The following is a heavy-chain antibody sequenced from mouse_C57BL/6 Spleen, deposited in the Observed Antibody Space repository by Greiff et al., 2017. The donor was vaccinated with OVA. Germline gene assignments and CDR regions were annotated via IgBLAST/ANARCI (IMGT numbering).Heavy chain of an antibody. J-gene: IGHJ4*01. CDR1: GFTFSSYA. CDR3: ASSNWAYAMDY. CDR2: ISDGGSYT. D-gene: IGHD4-1*01. V-gene: IGHV5-4*01. Sequence: EVQVVESGGGLVKPGGSLKLSCAASGFTFSSYAMSWVRQTPEKRLEWVATISDGGSYTYYPDNVKGRFTISRDNAKNNLYLQMSHLKSEDTAMYYCASSNWAYAMDYWGQGTSVTVSS.